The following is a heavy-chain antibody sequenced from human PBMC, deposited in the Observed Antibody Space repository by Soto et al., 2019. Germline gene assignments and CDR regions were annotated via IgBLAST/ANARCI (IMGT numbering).Heavy chain of an antibody. Sequence: ASVKVSCKASGYTFTCYGISWVRQAPGQGLEWMGWISAYNGNTNYAQKLQGRVTMTTDTSTSTAYMELRSLRSDDTAVYYCARSAYYYDSSGSLLYWGQGTLVTVSS. J-gene: IGHJ4*02. V-gene: IGHV1-18*01. D-gene: IGHD3-22*01. CDR1: GYTFTCYG. CDR3: ARSAYYYDSSGSLLY. CDR2: ISAYNGNT.